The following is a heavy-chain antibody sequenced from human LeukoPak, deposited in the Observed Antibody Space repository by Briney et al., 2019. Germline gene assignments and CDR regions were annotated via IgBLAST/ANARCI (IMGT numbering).Heavy chain of an antibody. CDR2: ISSNGGST. D-gene: IGHD5-24*01. J-gene: IGHJ3*02. CDR1: GFTFSSYA. V-gene: IGHV3-64*01. Sequence: QPGGSLRLSCAASGFTFSSYAMHWVRQAPGKGLEYVSAISSNGGSTYYANSVKGRFTISRDNSKNTLYLQMGSLRAEDTALYYCAKDMGDGYNLDAFDIWGQGTMVTVSS. CDR3: AKDMGDGYNLDAFDI.